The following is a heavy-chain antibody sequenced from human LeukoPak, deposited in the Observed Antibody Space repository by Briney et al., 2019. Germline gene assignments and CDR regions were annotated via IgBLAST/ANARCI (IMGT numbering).Heavy chain of an antibody. Sequence: GGSLRLSCAASGFTFSSYAMSWVRQAPGKGLEWVSAISGSGGSTYYADSVKGRFTISRDNSKNTLYLQMNSLRAEDTAVYYCAKIPYIVVVPAADNWFDPWGQGTLVTVSS. D-gene: IGHD2-2*01. CDR2: ISGSGGST. J-gene: IGHJ5*02. V-gene: IGHV3-23*01. CDR1: GFTFSSYA. CDR3: AKIPYIVVVPAADNWFDP.